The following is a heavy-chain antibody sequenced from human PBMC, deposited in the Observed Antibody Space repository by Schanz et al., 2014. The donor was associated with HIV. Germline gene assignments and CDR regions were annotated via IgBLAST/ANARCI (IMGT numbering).Heavy chain of an antibody. V-gene: IGHV3-21*01. CDR3: ARDSGPGIY. CDR2: ISTSGSYI. CDR1: GFTFNSYS. D-gene: IGHD3-10*01. Sequence: EVQLVESGGGLVKPGGSLRLSCTGSGFTFNSYSINWVRQAPGQGLEWVSSISTSGSYIYYLDSVKGRFTISRDNAKNSVYLQMSSLRAEDTAVYYCARDSGPGIYWGQGTLVTVSS. J-gene: IGHJ4*02.